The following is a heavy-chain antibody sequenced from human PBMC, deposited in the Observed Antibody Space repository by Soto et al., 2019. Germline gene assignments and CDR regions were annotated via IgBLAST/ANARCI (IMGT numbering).Heavy chain of an antibody. D-gene: IGHD3-10*01. CDR1: GDSINTYY. CDR3: ARGPGGFGDFSLDY. V-gene: IGHV4-4*07. J-gene: IGHJ4*02. CDR2: IYSGGST. Sequence: ETLSLTCTVSGDSINTYYWSWIRQPAGKGLEWIGRIYSGGSTNYNPSLKSRVTMSVDTSKNQFSLKLTSVAAADTAVYYCARGPGGFGDFSLDYWGQGTLVTAPQ.